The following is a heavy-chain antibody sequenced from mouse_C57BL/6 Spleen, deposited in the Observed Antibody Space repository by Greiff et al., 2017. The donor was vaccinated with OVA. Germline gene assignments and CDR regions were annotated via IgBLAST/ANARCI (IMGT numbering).Heavy chain of an antibody. V-gene: IGHV1-64*01. CDR2: IHPNSGST. D-gene: IGHD1-1*01. CDR1: GYTFTSYW. CDR3: ARGLYGSNWYFDV. Sequence: VKLQQPGAELVKPGASVKLSCKASGYTFTSYWMHWVKQRPGQGLEWIGMIHPNSGSTNYNEKFKSKATLTVDKSSSTAYMQLSSLTSEDSAVYYCARGLYGSNWYFDVWGTGTTVTVSS. J-gene: IGHJ1*03.